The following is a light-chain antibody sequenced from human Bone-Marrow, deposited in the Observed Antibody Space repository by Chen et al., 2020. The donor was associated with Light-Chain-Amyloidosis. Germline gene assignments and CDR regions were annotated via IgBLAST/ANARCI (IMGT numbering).Light chain of an antibody. J-gene: IGLJ3*02. CDR1: SGSIATNY. CDR3: PCYKGSSQGV. Sequence: NFMLTQPHSVSESPGKTVIISCTRSSGSIATNYVQWYQQRPGSSPTTVIYEDDQRPSGVPDRFSGSIDRSSNSASLTISELKTEDEAYYYSPCYKGSSQGVFGGGTKLTVL. CDR2: EDD. V-gene: IGLV6-57*01.